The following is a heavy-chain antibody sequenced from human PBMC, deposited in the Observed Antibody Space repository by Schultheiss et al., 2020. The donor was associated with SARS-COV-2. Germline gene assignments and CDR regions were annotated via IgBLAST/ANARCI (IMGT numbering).Heavy chain of an antibody. CDR3: ARAHPLDY. CDR1: GFTFSSYW. Sequence: GESLKISCAASGFTFSSYWMSWVRQAPGKGLEWVANIKQDGSEKYYVNSVKGRFTISRDNAKNSLYLQMNSLRAEDTAVYYCARAHPLDYWGQGTLVTVSS. CDR2: IKQDGSEK. J-gene: IGHJ4*02. V-gene: IGHV3-7*03.